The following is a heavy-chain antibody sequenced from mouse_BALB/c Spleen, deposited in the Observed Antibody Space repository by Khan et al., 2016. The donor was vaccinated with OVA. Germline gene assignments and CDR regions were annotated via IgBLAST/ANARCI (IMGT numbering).Heavy chain of an antibody. D-gene: IGHD2-3*01. CDR3: ARGKGYYEDAMDY. CDR2: IWAGGST. Sequence: VQLVESGPGLVAPSQSLSITCTVSGFSLTSYGVHWVRQPPGKGLEWLGVIWAGGSTNYNSALMSRLSISKDNSKSQDFLKMNILQTEDTAMYYCARGKGYYEDAMDYWGQGTSVTVSS. J-gene: IGHJ4*01. V-gene: IGHV2-9*02. CDR1: GFSLTSYG.